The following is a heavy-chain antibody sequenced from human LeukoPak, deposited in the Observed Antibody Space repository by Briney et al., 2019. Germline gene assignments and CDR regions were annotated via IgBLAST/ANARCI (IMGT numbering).Heavy chain of an antibody. CDR2: ISSSSSTI. D-gene: IGHD5-12*01. J-gene: IGHJ4*02. Sequence: GGSLRLSCAASGFTFSTYNMNWVRQAPGKGLEWVSYISSSSSTIYYADSVKGRFTISRDNAKNSLYLQMNSLRAEDTAVYYCAKDGTDWLRYFDYWGQGVLVTVSS. V-gene: IGHV3-48*01. CDR3: AKDGTDWLRYFDY. CDR1: GFTFSTYN.